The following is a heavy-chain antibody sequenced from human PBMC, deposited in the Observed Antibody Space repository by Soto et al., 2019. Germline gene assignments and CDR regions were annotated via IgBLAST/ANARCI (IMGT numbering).Heavy chain of an antibody. CDR3: XXXXXXXXXVDY. V-gene: IGHV3-66*01. Sequence: EVQLMESGGGLVQPGGSLRLSCAASGFSVSTNFMNWVRXXXXXGLEWLSVIFPGGSTYYEDSMKGRFTISRDISKNTXXXXXXXXXXXXXXXXXXXXXXXXXXXVDYWGQGTLVTVSS. CDR2: IFPGGST. J-gene: IGHJ4*02. CDR1: GFSVSTNF.